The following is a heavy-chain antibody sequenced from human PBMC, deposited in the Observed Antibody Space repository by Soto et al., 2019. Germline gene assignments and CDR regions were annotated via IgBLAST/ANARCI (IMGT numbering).Heavy chain of an antibody. Sequence: QVQLVQSGAEVKKPGASVKVSCKTSGYNFTNYGITWVRQAPGQGLEWMGWISASNGDTKYAQNIQGRVTMTTDTSTHTASMELRSLRSDDTGVYYCAKAERDFRGSYANHWGQGTVVTVSS. CDR2: ISASNGDT. V-gene: IGHV1-18*01. D-gene: IGHD1-26*01. CDR1: GYNFTNYG. CDR3: AKAERDFRGSYANH. J-gene: IGHJ5*02.